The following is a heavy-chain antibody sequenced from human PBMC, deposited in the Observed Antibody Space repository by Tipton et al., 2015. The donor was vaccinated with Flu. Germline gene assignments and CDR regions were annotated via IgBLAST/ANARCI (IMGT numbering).Heavy chain of an antibody. Sequence: TLSLTCTVSGGSITTSYWSWLRQPAGKGLEWIGRISTSGSTNYNASLESRLSMSRDTSKNHFSLRLSSATAADTAVYYCARDLRAYSGYTGGDAFDLWGQGIMVTVSS. CDR3: ARDLRAYSGYTGGDAFDL. CDR2: ISTSGST. CDR1: GGSITTSY. D-gene: IGHD5-12*01. V-gene: IGHV4-4*07. J-gene: IGHJ3*01.